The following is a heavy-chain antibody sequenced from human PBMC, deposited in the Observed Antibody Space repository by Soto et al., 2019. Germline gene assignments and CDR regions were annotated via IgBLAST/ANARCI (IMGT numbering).Heavy chain of an antibody. CDR2: ISGSGGGT. J-gene: IGHJ4*02. D-gene: IGHD3-22*01. Sequence: GGSLRLSCAASGFTFSNYAMSWVRQAPGKGLEWVSAISGSGGGTYYTDSVKGRFPISRDNSKNTLYLQMLSLRAEDSAVYYCATHSDSSGYSGFDYRGQGALVTVSS. V-gene: IGHV3-23*01. CDR3: ATHSDSSGYSGFDY. CDR1: GFTFSNYA.